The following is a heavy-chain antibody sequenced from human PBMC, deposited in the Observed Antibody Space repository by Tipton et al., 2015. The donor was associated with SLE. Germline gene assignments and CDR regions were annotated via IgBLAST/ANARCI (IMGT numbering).Heavy chain of an antibody. Sequence: TLSLTCTISGGSVSSASYCWTWIRQPPGKGLEWIGSIYYSGSTYYNPSLKSRVTISVDTSKNQFSLKLSSVTAADTAVYYCARGEWEQHYFDYWGQGTLVTVSS. CDR1: GGSVSSASYC. CDR2: IYYSGST. CDR3: ARGEWEQHYFDY. V-gene: IGHV4-39*07. J-gene: IGHJ4*02. D-gene: IGHD1-26*01.